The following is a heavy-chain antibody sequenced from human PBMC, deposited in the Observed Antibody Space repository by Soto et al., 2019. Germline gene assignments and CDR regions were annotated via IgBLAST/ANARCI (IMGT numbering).Heavy chain of an antibody. CDR2: IRFDGSEK. J-gene: IGHJ4*02. CDR1: GFTCNTYW. D-gene: IGHD2-21*01. CDR3: CRACGAAACPLFFDY. V-gene: IGHV3-7*01. Sequence: EVQLVGSGGGLVQPGGSLRLSCAASGFTCNTYWMNWVRQVPGKGLEWVAYIRFDGSEKYYVDSVKGRFSVSRDNSKDSLYLQMDSLRAEDTAVYYFCRACGAAACPLFFDYWGQGALVTVSS.